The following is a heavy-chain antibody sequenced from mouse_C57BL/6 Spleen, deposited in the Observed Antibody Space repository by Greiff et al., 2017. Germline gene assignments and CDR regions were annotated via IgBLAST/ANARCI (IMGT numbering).Heavy chain of an antibody. CDR3: ARSTGDY. CDR1: GYTFTGYW. CDR2: ILAGSGST. V-gene: IGHV1-9*01. J-gene: IGHJ2*01. Sequence: QVQLQQSGAELMKPGASVKLSCTATGYTFTGYWIEWVKQRPGHGLEWIGEILAGSGSTNYNEKFKGKGTLSADKASNTSYMQLSSLTTEDSAIYYCARSTGDYGGQGTLSQSPQ. D-gene: IGHD2-1*01.